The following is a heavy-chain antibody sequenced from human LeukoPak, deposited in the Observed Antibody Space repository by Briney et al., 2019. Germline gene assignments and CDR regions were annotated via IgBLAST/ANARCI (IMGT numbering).Heavy chain of an antibody. J-gene: IGHJ5*02. CDR3: ARLSGYSYGFPNWFDP. V-gene: IGHV4-59*08. CDR1: GGSISNYY. CDR2: IYYSGST. Sequence: SETLSLTCTVSGGSISNYYWSWIRQPPGKGLEWIGYIYYSGSTNYNPSLKSRVTISVDTSKNQSSLKLSSVTAAATAVYYWARLSGYSYGFPNWFDPWGQGTLVTVSS. D-gene: IGHD5-18*01.